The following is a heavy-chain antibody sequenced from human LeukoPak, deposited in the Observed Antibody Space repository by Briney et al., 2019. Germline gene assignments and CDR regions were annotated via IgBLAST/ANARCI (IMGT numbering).Heavy chain of an antibody. CDR3: ARNYYDSSGYYQFHGAFDI. D-gene: IGHD3-22*01. Sequence: SETLSLTCAVYGGSFSGYYWSWIRQPPGKGLEWIGEINHSGSTNYNPSLKSRVTISVDTSKNQFSLKLSSVTAADTAVYYCARNYYDSSGYYQFHGAFDIWGQGTMVTVSS. V-gene: IGHV4-34*01. J-gene: IGHJ3*02. CDR2: INHSGST. CDR1: GGSFSGYY.